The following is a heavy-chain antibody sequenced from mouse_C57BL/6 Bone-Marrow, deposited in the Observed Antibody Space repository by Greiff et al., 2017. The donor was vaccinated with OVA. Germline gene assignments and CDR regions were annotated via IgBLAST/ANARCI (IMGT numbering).Heavy chain of an antibody. Sequence: EVKLLESGPGLVKPSQSLSLTCSVTGYSITSGYYWNWIRQFPGNKLEWMGYISYDGSNNYNPSLKNRISITRDTSKNQFFLKLNSVTTEDTATYYCARGYYGCEDYWGQGTTLTVSS. J-gene: IGHJ2*01. D-gene: IGHD1-1*01. CDR1: GYSITSGYY. V-gene: IGHV3-6*01. CDR2: ISYDGSN. CDR3: ARGYYGCEDY.